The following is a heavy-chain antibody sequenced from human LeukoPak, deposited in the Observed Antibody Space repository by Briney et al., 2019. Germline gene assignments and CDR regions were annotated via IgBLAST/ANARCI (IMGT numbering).Heavy chain of an antibody. CDR3: AKLRLGLGELSLGLYY. CDR1: GFTFSSYG. J-gene: IGHJ4*02. D-gene: IGHD3-16*02. CDR2: IRYDGSNK. V-gene: IGHV3-30*02. Sequence: PGGSLRLSCAASGFTFSSYGMHWVRQAPGKGLEWVAFIRYDGSNKYYADSVEGRFTISRDNSKNTLYLQMNSLRAEDTAVYYCAKLRLGLGELSLGLYYWGQGTLVTVSS.